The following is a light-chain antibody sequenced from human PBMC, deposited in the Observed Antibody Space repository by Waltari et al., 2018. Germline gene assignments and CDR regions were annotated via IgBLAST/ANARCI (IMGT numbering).Light chain of an antibody. V-gene: IGLV2-14*01. CDR2: EVS. Sequence: QSALTQPASVSGSPGQSITISCTGTSSDVGCYNYVSWHQQHPGKAPKLMIYEVSNRPSGVSNRFSGSKSGNTASLTISGLQAEDEADYYCSSYTSSSTPLYVFGTGTKVTVL. CDR1: SSDVGCYNY. CDR3: SSYTSSSTPLYV. J-gene: IGLJ1*01.